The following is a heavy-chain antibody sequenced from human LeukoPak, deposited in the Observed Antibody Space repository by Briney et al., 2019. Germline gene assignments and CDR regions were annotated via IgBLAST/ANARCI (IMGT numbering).Heavy chain of an antibody. D-gene: IGHD3-3*01. J-gene: IGHJ4*02. CDR1: GGSISSYY. V-gene: IGHV4-59*01. CDR2: IYYSGST. Sequence: SETLSLTCTVSGGSISSYYWSWIRQPPGKGLEWIGYIYYSGSTNYNPSLKSRVTISVDTSKNQFSLKLSSVTAADTAVYYCARGARDFXSGYYGYWGQGTLVTVSS. CDR3: ARGARDFXSGYYGY.